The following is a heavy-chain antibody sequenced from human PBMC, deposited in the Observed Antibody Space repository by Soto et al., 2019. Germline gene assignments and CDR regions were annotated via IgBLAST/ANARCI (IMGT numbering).Heavy chain of an antibody. J-gene: IGHJ6*02. D-gene: IGHD2-15*01. V-gene: IGHV3-30-3*01. Sequence: QVQLVESGGGVVQPGRSLRLSCAASGFTFRNYAMHWVRQAPGKGLECVAVISYDGSNKFYRDYVKGRFTISRDNSKNTLYLQINSLRYVDTAVYYCARGDREDIAVVVGVRPGEYGVDVWGQGTTVTVSS. CDR2: ISYDGSNK. CDR1: GFTFRNYA. CDR3: ARGDREDIAVVVGVRPGEYGVDV.